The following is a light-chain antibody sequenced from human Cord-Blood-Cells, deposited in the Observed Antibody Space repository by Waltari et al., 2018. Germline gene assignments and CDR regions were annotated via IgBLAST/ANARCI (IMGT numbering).Light chain of an antibody. Sequence: QSALTPPRSVSASPGQSVTISCTGTSTDAGGYNYVSWYQQHPGKAPKLMIYDVSKRPSGVPDRFSGSKSGNTASLTISGLQAEDEADYYCCSYAGSVVFGGGTKLTVL. J-gene: IGLJ2*01. CDR2: DVS. V-gene: IGLV2-11*01. CDR1: STDAGGYNY. CDR3: CSYAGSVV.